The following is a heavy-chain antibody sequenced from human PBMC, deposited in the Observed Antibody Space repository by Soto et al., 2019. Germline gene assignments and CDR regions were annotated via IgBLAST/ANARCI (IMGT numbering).Heavy chain of an antibody. D-gene: IGHD5-12*01. Sequence: QLQLVQSAAEVKKPGASVRVSCKAYGYPFIKYGISWIRQATEQGLEWMGWIKVDSGYTNYAQKFQGRVTMTADTSSDTAFQELRSLMLGDTAVYFCATSYETGFDPWGQVTLVSVSS. CDR2: IKVDSGYT. CDR1: GYPFIKYG. CDR3: ATSYETGFDP. V-gene: IGHV1-18*04. J-gene: IGHJ5*02.